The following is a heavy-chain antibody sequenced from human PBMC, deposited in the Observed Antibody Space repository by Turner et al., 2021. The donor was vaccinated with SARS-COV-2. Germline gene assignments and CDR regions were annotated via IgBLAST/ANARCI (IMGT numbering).Heavy chain of an antibody. CDR1: VGSISSSSYY. Sequence: QLQLQESGPGLVKPSETLSLTCTVSVGSISSSSYYWGWIRQPPGKGLEWSGNIYYSGITYYNPSLKSRVTISVDTSKNQFSLKLSSVTAADTAVYYCARLMDTAMDYYGMDVWGQGTTVTVSS. D-gene: IGHD5-18*01. J-gene: IGHJ6*02. V-gene: IGHV4-39*01. CDR3: ARLMDTAMDYYGMDV. CDR2: IYYSGIT.